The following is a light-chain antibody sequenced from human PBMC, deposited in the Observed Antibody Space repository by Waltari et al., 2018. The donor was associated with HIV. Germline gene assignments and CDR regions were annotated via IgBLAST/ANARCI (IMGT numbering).Light chain of an antibody. Sequence: QSALTQPASVPGSPGQSITISCTGTSSDVGGYNYVSWYQQPPDKAPKLMIYEVSNRPSGVSNRFSGSKSGNTASLTISGLQAEDEADYYCSSYTSASTLVLFGGGTKLTVL. CDR2: EVS. J-gene: IGLJ2*01. CDR1: SSDVGGYNY. CDR3: SSYTSASTLVL. V-gene: IGLV2-14*01.